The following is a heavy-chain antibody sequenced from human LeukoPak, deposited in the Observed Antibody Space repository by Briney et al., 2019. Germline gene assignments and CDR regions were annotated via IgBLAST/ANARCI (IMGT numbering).Heavy chain of an antibody. V-gene: IGHV1-46*01. CDR1: GYTFINNW. D-gene: IGHD4-17*01. Sequence: ASVKVSCKASGYTFINNWMHWVRQAPGQGLEWVGLINPTGTTTLYAQKFQGRVTLTRDMSTSTDYMELRSLKSEDTAVYYCARDWEDTTVTTHYYMDVWGKGTRSPSP. CDR3: ARDWEDTTVTTHYYMDV. CDR2: INPTGTTT. J-gene: IGHJ6*03.